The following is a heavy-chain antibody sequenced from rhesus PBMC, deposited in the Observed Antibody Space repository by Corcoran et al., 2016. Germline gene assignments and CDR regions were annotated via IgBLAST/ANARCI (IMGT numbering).Heavy chain of an antibody. Sequence: QVQLQESGPGLVKPSETLPLTCAVSGGPISSGYYYWSWIRHPPGKGLVWIGYLTYSGSTSYNPSLKSRVTISRDTSKNQFSLKLSSVTAADTAVYYCAREGWSTSTTDDFDYWGQGVLVTVSS. CDR2: LTYSGST. D-gene: IGHD2-2*01. J-gene: IGHJ4*01. V-gene: IGHV4-122*02. CDR1: GGPISSGYYY. CDR3: AREGWSTSTTDDFDY.